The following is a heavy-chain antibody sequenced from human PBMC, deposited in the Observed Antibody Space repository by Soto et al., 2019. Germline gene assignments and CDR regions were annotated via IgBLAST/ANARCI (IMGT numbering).Heavy chain of an antibody. CDR2: MNPNSGNT. D-gene: IGHD3-10*01. Sequence: QVQLVQSGAEVKKPGASVKVSCKASGYTFTSYDINWVRQATGQGLEWMGWMNPNSGNTGYAQKXQGRVTMTMNXXIXTXXMELSSLRSEDTAVYYCARSYYGSGSYKTPYGMDVWGQGTTVTVSS. J-gene: IGHJ6*02. CDR3: ARSYYGSGSYKTPYGMDV. CDR1: GYTFTSYD. V-gene: IGHV1-8*01.